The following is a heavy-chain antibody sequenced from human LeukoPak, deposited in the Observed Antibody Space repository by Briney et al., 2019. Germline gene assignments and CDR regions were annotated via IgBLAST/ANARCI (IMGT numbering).Heavy chain of an antibody. D-gene: IGHD3-10*01. CDR2: INPSGGST. J-gene: IGHJ4*02. CDR3: ASASHITMLRGANDY. Sequence: GASVKVSCRASGYTFTSYYMHWVRQAPGQGLEWMGIINPSGGSTSYAQKFQGRVTITADESTSTAYMELSSLRSEDTAVYYCASASHITMLRGANDYWGQGTLVTVSS. CDR1: GYTFTSYY. V-gene: IGHV1-46*01.